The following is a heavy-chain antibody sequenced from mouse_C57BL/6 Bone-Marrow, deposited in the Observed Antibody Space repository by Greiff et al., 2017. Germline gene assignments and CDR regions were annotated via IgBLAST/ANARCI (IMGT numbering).Heavy chain of an antibody. CDR3: GYYGSSPWFAY. D-gene: IGHD1-1*01. V-gene: IGHV5-4*01. Sequence: EVQVVESGGGLVKPGGSLKLSCAASGFTFSSYAMSWVRQTPEKRLEWVATISDGGSYTYYPDNVKGRFTISRDNAKNNLYLQMSSLKSEDTAMYYCGYYGSSPWFAYWGQGTLVTVSA. CDR1: GFTFSSYA. CDR2: ISDGGSYT. J-gene: IGHJ3*01.